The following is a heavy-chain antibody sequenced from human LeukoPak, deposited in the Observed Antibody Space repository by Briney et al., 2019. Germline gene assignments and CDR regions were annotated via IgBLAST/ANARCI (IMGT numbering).Heavy chain of an antibody. V-gene: IGHV1-69*06. CDR3: ARIDSSGYYGYYYYYYMDV. J-gene: IGHJ6*03. D-gene: IGHD3-22*01. CDR2: IIPIFGTA. CDR1: GGTFSIYA. Sequence: SVKVSCKASGGTFSIYAISWVRQAPGQGLEWMGGIIPIFGTANYAQKFQGRVTITAEKSTSIAYMELSSLRSEDTAVYYCARIDSSGYYGYYYYYYMDVWGKGTTVTISS.